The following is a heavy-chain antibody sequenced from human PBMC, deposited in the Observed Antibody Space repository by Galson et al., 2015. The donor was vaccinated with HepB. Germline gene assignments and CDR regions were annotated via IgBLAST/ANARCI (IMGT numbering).Heavy chain of an antibody. CDR3: ARDALWFGDDAFDI. CDR2: IYYSGST. D-gene: IGHD3-10*01. J-gene: IGHJ3*02. V-gene: IGHV4-59*01. Sequence: ETLSLTCTVSGGSISSYYWSWIRQPPGKGLEWIGYIYYSGSTNYNPSLKSRVTISVDTSKNQFSLKLSSVTAADTAVYYCARDALWFGDDAFDIWGQGTMVTVSS. CDR1: GGSISSYY.